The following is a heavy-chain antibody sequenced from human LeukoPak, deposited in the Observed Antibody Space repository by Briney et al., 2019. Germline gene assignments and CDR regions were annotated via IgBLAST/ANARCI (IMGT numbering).Heavy chain of an antibody. CDR1: GFTVSSSA. J-gene: IGHJ6*02. Sequence: GGSLRLSCVVSGFTVSSSAMSWVRQAPGKGLQWVSTFSGNGNTYYADSVRGRFTISRDNAKNTLYLQMNSLRAEDTAVYYCAKRLRGTSIDYYYYYGMDVWGQGTTVTVSS. CDR3: AKRLRGTSIDYYYYYGMDV. V-gene: IGHV3-23*01. D-gene: IGHD1-26*01. CDR2: FSGNGNT.